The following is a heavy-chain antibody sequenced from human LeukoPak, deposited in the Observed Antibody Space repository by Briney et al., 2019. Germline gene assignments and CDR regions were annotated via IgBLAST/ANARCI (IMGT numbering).Heavy chain of an antibody. Sequence: GGSLRLSCAASGFTVSSNYMSWVRQAPGKGLEWVSLISGDSGSTYYADSVKGRFTISRDNSKNSLYLQMNSLRNDDTALYYCAKDTEGYTYGYYYYGMDVWGQGTTATVSS. CDR3: AKDTEGYTYGYYYYGMDV. J-gene: IGHJ6*02. CDR2: ISGDSGST. D-gene: IGHD5-18*01. V-gene: IGHV3-43*02. CDR1: GFTVSSNY.